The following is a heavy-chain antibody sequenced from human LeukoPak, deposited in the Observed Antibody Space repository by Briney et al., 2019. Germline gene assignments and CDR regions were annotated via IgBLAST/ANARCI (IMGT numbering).Heavy chain of an antibody. Sequence: PGGSLRLSCAASGFTVSSNYMSWVRQAPGKGLEWVANINQSGNQKYYVDSVKGRFTISRDNARNSLYLQMNSLRAEDTAVYCAEGTIGWGQGTLVSVSS. D-gene: IGHD2-8*01. CDR1: GFTVSSNY. J-gene: IGHJ4*02. CDR2: INQSGNQK. CDR3: EGTIG. V-gene: IGHV3-7*01.